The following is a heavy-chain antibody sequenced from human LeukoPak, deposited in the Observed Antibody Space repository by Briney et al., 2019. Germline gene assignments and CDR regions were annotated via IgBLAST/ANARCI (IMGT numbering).Heavy chain of an antibody. CDR3: ARGSLGGYDRNLYYFDY. V-gene: IGHV1-69*06. Sequence: ASVKVSCKASGDTFTNYVISWVRQVPGQRLEWMGGLIPIFGSPNYAQKFQGRVTITADKSMTTGYMELSSLTSEDTAVYYCARGSLGGYDRNLYYFDYWGQGTQVTVSS. CDR1: GDTFTNYV. D-gene: IGHD3-22*01. J-gene: IGHJ4*02. CDR2: LIPIFGSP.